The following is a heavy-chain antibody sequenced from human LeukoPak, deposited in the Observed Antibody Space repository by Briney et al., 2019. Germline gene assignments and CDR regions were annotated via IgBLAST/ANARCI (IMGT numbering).Heavy chain of an antibody. CDR2: IYSGGST. J-gene: IGHJ6*03. CDR3: IILTLVTAPRHYMDV. CDR1: GFTVSTYY. D-gene: IGHD2-21*02. V-gene: IGHV3-53*01. Sequence: GGSLRLSCAASGFTVSTYYMTWVRQAPGKGLECVSVIYSGGSTYYADSVKGRFTVSRDNAKNSLYLQMDSLRAEDTAVYYCIILTLVTAPRHYMDVWGKGTTVTVSS.